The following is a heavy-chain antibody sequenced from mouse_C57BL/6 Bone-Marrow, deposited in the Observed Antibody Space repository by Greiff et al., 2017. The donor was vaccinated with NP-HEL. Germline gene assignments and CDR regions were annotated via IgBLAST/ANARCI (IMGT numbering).Heavy chain of an antibody. D-gene: IGHD1-1*01. V-gene: IGHV1-81*01. CDR1: GYTFTSYG. J-gene: IGHJ2*01. CDR3: ASTTVVGEYFDY. CDR2: IYPRSGNT. Sequence: QVQLQQSGAELARPGASVKLSCKASGYTFTSYGISWVKQRTGQGLEWIGEIYPRSGNTYYNEKFKGKATLTADKSSSTAYMELRRLTSEYSAVYFCASTTVVGEYFDYWGKGTTLTVAS.